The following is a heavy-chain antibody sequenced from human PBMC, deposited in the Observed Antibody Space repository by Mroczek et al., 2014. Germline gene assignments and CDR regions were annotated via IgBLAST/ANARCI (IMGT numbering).Heavy chain of an antibody. CDR2: ISGSGGST. J-gene: IGHJ4*02. Sequence: VQLVQSGGGLVQPGGSLRLSCAASGFTFSSYAMSWVRQAPGKGLEWVSAISGSGGSTYYADSVKGRFTISRDNSKNTLYLQMNSLRAEDTAVYYCAKDDRGFGYYDILTGTYWGQGTLVTVSS. CDR1: GFTFSSYA. CDR3: AKDDRGFGYYDILTGTY. V-gene: IGHV3-23*04. D-gene: IGHD3-9*01.